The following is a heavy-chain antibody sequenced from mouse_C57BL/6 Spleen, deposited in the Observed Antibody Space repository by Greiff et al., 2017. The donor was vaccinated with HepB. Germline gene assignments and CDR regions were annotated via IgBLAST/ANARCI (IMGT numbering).Heavy chain of an antibody. CDR3: EREGYYYGLYFDY. V-gene: IGHV3-6*01. D-gene: IGHD1-1*01. CDR1: GYSITSGYY. Sequence: EVQLQQSGPGLVKPSQSLSLTCSVTGYSITSGYYWNWIRQFPGNKLEWMGYISYDGSNNYNPSLKNRISITRDTSKNQFFLKLNSVTTEDTATYYCEREGYYYGLYFDYWGQGTTLTVSS. CDR2: ISYDGSN. J-gene: IGHJ2*01.